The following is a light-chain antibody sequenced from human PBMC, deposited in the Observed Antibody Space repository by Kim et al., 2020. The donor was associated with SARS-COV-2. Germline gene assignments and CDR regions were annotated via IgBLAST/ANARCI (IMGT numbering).Light chain of an antibody. CDR1: QTISSW. V-gene: IGKV1-5*03. Sequence: DIQMTQSPSTLSASVGDSVTITCRASQTISSWLAWYQQKPGKAPKLLIQKASNLESGVPSRFSGSGSGTEFTLTISTLQPDDFATYYCQQYNSDPYTFGQGTKLEI. CDR2: KAS. CDR3: QQYNSDPYT. J-gene: IGKJ2*01.